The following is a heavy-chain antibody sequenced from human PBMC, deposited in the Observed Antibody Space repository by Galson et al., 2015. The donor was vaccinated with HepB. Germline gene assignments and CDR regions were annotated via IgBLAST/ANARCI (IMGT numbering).Heavy chain of an antibody. CDR2: IIPIFGTA. Sequence: QSGAEVKKPGASVKVSCKASGYTFTSYGISWVRQAPGQGLEWMGGIIPIFGTANYAQKFQGRVTITADESTSTAYMELSSLRSEDTAVYYCAREVGDIVVVVAAYGGNNWFDPWGQGTLVTVSS. J-gene: IGHJ5*02. D-gene: IGHD2-15*01. V-gene: IGHV1-69*13. CDR3: AREVGDIVVVVAAYGGNNWFDP. CDR1: GYTFTSYG.